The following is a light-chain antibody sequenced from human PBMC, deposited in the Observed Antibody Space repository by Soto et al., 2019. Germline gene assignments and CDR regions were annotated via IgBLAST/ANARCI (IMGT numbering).Light chain of an antibody. CDR2: GAS. Sequence: EIEMTQSPATKSVSPGERATICCRASQGVRSNLAWYQQKPGQAPRLLIYGASTMPTGVPARFSGSGSGTEFTLTISSLQPEDFAVYYCQQYNNWPPTFGQGTKVDI. CDR1: QGVRSN. CDR3: QQYNNWPPT. J-gene: IGKJ1*01. V-gene: IGKV3-15*01.